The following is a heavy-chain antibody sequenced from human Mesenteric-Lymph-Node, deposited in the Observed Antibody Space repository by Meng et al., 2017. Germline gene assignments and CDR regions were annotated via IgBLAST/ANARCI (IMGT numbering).Heavy chain of an antibody. Sequence: GGSLRLSCAASGFTFSSHSMSWVRQAPGKGLEWVANIKQDGSEKYYVDSVKGRFTISRDNAKNSLYLQMNSLRAEDTAVYYCARVAGSYGSLGYGMDVWGQGTTVTVSS. J-gene: IGHJ6*02. D-gene: IGHD5-18*01. CDR3: ARVAGSYGSLGYGMDV. V-gene: IGHV3-7*01. CDR1: GFTFSSHS. CDR2: IKQDGSEK.